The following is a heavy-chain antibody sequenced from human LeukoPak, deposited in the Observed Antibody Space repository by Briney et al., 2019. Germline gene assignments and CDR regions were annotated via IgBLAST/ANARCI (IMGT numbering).Heavy chain of an antibody. CDR1: GFTFSSYW. Sequence: PGGSLRLSCAASGFTFSSYWMHWVRQAPGKGLVWVSRINSDGSSRSYADSAKGRFTISRDNAKNTLYLQMNSLRAEDTAVYYCARDVGATTIAAWFDPWGQGTLVTVSS. CDR2: INSDGSSR. V-gene: IGHV3-74*01. J-gene: IGHJ5*02. CDR3: ARDVGATTIAAWFDP. D-gene: IGHD1-26*01.